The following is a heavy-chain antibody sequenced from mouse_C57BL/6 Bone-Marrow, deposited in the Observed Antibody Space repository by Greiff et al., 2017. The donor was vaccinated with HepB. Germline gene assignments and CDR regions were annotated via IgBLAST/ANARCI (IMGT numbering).Heavy chain of an antibody. J-gene: IGHJ4*01. Sequence: VQLQESGPGLVQPSQSLSITCTVSGFSLTSYGVHWVRQSPGKGLEWLGVIWSGGSTDYNAAFISRLSISKDNSKSQVFFKMNSLQADDTAIYYCARRSHYYGSSYEDAMDYWGQGTSVTVSS. CDR1: GFSLTSYG. V-gene: IGHV2-2*01. CDR2: IWSGGST. CDR3: ARRSHYYGSSYEDAMDY. D-gene: IGHD1-1*01.